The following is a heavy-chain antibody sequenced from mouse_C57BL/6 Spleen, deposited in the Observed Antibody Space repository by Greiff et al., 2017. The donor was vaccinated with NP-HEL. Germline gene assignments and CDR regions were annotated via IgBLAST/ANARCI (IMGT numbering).Heavy chain of an antibody. CDR2: ISDGGSYT. CDR3: AREDYGSSPFAY. V-gene: IGHV5-4*01. J-gene: IGHJ3*01. Sequence: EVQLVESGGGLVKPGGSLKLSCAASGFTFSSYAMSWVRQTPEKRLDWVATISDGGSYTYYPDNVKGRFTISRDNAKNNLYLQMSHLKSEDTAMYYCAREDYGSSPFAYWGQGTLVTVSA. D-gene: IGHD1-1*01. CDR1: GFTFSSYA.